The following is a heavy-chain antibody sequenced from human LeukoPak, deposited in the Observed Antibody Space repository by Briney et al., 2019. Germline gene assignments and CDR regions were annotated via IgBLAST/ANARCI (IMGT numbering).Heavy chain of an antibody. D-gene: IGHD3-9*01. Sequence: PGGSLRLSCAASGFTFSSYGMHWVRQAPGKGLEWVAVISYDGSNKYYADSVKGRFTISRDNAKKSLYLQMNSLRAEDTAVYYCAGSILTGYPNFDYWGQGTLVTVSS. CDR1: GFTFSSYG. CDR2: ISYDGSNK. CDR3: AGSILTGYPNFDY. V-gene: IGHV3-30*03. J-gene: IGHJ4*02.